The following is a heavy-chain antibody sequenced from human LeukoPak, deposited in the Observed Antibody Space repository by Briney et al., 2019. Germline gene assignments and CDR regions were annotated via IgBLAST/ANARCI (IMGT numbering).Heavy chain of an antibody. CDR3: ARDQAATNTQVRFCLD. J-gene: IGHJ4*02. D-gene: IGHD3-9*01. CDR1: GGTFSSYA. Sequence: SVTVSCKASGGTFSSYAISWVRQAPGQGLEWMGRIIPILGIANYAQKFQGRVTITADKSTSTAYMELSSLRSEDTAVYYCARDQAATNTQVRFCLDWGQGTLVTVSS. CDR2: IIPILGIA. V-gene: IGHV1-69*04.